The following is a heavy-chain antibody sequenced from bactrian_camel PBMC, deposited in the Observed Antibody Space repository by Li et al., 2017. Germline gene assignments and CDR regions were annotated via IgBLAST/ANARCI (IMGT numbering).Heavy chain of an antibody. V-gene: IGHV3S53*01. CDR3: KTDRCTSWWQDDVNV. CDR1: GNTDGPYS. CDR2: IESDGTA. Sequence: HVQLVESGGGSVQAGGSLTLSCAASGNTDGPYSMGWFRQAPGQKREGVASIESDGTAKYAASVKGRFTISQNNAKNTLYLQMNSLELEDTAMYTCKTDRCTSWWQDDVNVWGQGTQVTVS. J-gene: IGHJ4*01. D-gene: IGHD7*01.